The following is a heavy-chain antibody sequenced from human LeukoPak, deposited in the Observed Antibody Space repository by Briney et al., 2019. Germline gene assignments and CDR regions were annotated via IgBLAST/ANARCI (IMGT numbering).Heavy chain of an antibody. D-gene: IGHD3-22*01. CDR2: VNPNSGNT. CDR1: GYSFTSYD. CDR3: SKRSENYDSSDYYH. Sequence: GASVKVSCKPSGYSFTSYDFNWVRQAPGQGLEWMGWVNPNSGNTGYAQKFQGGVTMTMDPSITTASMELSRLRSEDPAGYYLSKRSENYDSSDYYHWGQGTLVSVST. J-gene: IGHJ4*02. V-gene: IGHV1-8*01.